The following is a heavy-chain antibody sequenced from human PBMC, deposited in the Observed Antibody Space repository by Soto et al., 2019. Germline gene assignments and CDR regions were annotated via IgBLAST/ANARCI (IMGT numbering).Heavy chain of an antibody. CDR2: IYYSGST. D-gene: IGHD4-17*01. CDR1: GGSISSSSYY. J-gene: IGHJ4*02. V-gene: IGHV4-39*01. Sequence: KPSETLSLTCTVSGGSISSSSYYWGWIRQPPGKGLEWIGSIYYSGSTYYNPSLKSRVTISVDTSKNQFSLKLSSVTAADTAVYYCARLTVRIFDYWGQGTLVTVSS. CDR3: ARLTVRIFDY.